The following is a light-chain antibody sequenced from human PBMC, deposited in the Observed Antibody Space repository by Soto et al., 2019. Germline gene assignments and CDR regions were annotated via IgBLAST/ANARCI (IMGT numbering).Light chain of an antibody. V-gene: IGKV1-5*01. Sequence: DIQMTQSPSSLSASVGDRVTITCRASQSISTYLNWYQQKPGKAPKLLIYDASSLESGVPSRFSGSGSGTEFTLTISSLQPDDFATYYCQQYNSYSPTVGQGTKVDIK. CDR3: QQYNSYSPT. CDR2: DAS. CDR1: QSISTY. J-gene: IGKJ1*01.